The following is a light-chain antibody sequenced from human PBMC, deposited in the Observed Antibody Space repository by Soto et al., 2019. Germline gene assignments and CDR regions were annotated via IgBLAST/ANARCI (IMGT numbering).Light chain of an antibody. CDR1: TGAVTSAYY. Sequence: QAVVTQAPSLTVSPGGTVTLTCASSTGAVTSAYYPNWFQQKPGQAPRALIYSTDSKHSWTPARFSGSLLGGKAALTLSGVQPEDDADYYCLLYYGAAVVFGGGTKLTVL. J-gene: IGLJ2*01. CDR2: STD. CDR3: LLYYGAAVV. V-gene: IGLV7-43*01.